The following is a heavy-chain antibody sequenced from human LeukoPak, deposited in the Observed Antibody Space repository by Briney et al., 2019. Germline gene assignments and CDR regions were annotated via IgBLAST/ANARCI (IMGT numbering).Heavy chain of an antibody. J-gene: IGHJ4*02. D-gene: IGHD3-22*01. Sequence: PSETLSLTCTVSGASIDSGEYYCSWIRQPPGKGLEWIGYVTYTGITNYNPSLSSRVSTSVYTSKNQFSLNLRSVTAADTAVYYCAKDLYDSSAYLLGNDYWGQGTLVTVSS. CDR2: VTYTGIT. CDR1: GASIDSGEYY. CDR3: AKDLYDSSAYLLGNDY. V-gene: IGHV4-30-4*01.